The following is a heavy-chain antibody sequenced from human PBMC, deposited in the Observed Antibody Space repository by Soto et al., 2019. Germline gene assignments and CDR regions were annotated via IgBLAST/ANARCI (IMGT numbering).Heavy chain of an antibody. D-gene: IGHD3-16*01. CDR1: GFSLRTTGAG. V-gene: IGHV2-5*01. CDR2: IYWNDDK. J-gene: IGHJ4*02. CDR3: AHTWGLPFDY. Sequence: QITLKESGPTLVKPTQTLTLTCTYSGFSLRTTGAGVGWIRQPPGKALEWLGIIYWNDDKRYSPSLKSRFTLTSDISKSQVVLTMTNMDPVDTATYYCAHTWGLPFDYWGQGTLVIVSS.